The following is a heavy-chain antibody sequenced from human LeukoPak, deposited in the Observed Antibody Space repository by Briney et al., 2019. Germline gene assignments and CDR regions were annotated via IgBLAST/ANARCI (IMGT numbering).Heavy chain of an antibody. CDR2: IAYDGRNK. V-gene: IGHV3-30*03. Sequence: GGSLRLSCAASGFTFSSYGMHWVRQAPGKGLEWVAVIAYDGRNKYYADSVKDRFTISRDNSKNTLYLQMNSLRAEDTAVYYCARGGLERRDDYYYYYMDVWGKGTTVTVSS. D-gene: IGHD1-1*01. CDR3: ARGGLERRDDYYYYYMDV. J-gene: IGHJ6*03. CDR1: GFTFSSYG.